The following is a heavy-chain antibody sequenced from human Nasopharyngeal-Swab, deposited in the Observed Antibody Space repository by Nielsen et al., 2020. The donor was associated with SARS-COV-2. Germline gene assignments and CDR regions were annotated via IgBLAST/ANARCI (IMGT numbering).Heavy chain of an antibody. CDR3: ARNQVGASNWYFDL. CDR1: GGSISSGGYY. J-gene: IGHJ2*01. D-gene: IGHD1-26*01. V-gene: IGHV4-31*03. Sequence: SATLSLTCTVSGGSISSGGYYWTWIRQHPGKGLEPTGYTHYSGSTYYNPSLKSRVTISVDTSKNQFSLKLSSVTAAATAVYYCARNQVGASNWYFDLWGRGTLVTVSS. CDR2: THYSGST.